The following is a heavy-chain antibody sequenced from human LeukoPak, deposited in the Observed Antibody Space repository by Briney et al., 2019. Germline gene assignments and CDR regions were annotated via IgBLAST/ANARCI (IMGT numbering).Heavy chain of an antibody. Sequence: GGSLRLSCAPSGFTFTNYEMNWVRQAPGKGLEWVSYISSSGNTIYYADSVKGRFTISRDNAKYSLYLQMNSLRAEDTAVYYCARSIDILTGYGMDVWGKGTTVTVSS. CDR2: ISSSGNTI. CDR3: ARSIDILTGYGMDV. CDR1: GFTFTNYE. D-gene: IGHD3-9*01. V-gene: IGHV3-48*03. J-gene: IGHJ6*04.